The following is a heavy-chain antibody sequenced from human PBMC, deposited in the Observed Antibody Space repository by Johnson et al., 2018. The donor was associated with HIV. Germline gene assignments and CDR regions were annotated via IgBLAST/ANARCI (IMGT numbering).Heavy chain of an antibody. CDR1: GFTFSSYA. V-gene: IGHV3-30*04. CDR2: ISYDGSNK. J-gene: IGHJ3*02. Sequence: QVQLVESGGGVVQPGRSLRLSCAASGFTFSSYAMHWVRQAPGKGLEWVAVISYDGSNKYYADSVKGRFTISRDNSKNTLYLQMNSLRAEDTAVYYCARAHDVFDIWGQGTMVTVSS. CDR3: ARAHDVFDI.